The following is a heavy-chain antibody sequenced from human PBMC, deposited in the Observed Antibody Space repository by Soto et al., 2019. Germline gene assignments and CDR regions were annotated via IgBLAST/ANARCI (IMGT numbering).Heavy chain of an antibody. Sequence: QVQLVESGGGVVQPGRSLRLSCAASGLTFSSYAMQWVRQAPGKGLEWVAVISYDGSNKYYADPVKGRFTISRDNSKNTLYLQMNSLRAEDTAVYYCARDRDAFDIWGQGTMVTVSS. V-gene: IGHV3-30-3*01. CDR1: GLTFSSYA. J-gene: IGHJ3*02. CDR3: ARDRDAFDI. CDR2: ISYDGSNK.